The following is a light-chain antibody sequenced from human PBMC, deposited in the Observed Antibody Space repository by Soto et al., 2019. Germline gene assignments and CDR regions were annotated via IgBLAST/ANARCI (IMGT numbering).Light chain of an antibody. CDR3: YSYAGSNTLV. J-gene: IGLJ2*01. CDR1: SSDVGGYNY. Sequence: QSVLTQPPSASGSPGQSVTISCTGTSSDVGGYNYVSWYQQHPGKAPKLMIYEVSKRPSGVPDRFSGSKSGNTASLTVSGLQAEDEADYYCYSYAGSNTLVFGGGTKLTVL. CDR2: EVS. V-gene: IGLV2-8*01.